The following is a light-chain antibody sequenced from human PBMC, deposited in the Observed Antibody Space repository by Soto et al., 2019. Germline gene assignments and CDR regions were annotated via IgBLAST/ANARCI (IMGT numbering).Light chain of an antibody. CDR1: QSLLHSNGYNY. CDR3: MQALQTPWT. V-gene: IGKV2-28*01. J-gene: IGKJ1*01. Sequence: DIVVTQSPLSLPVTPGEPASISCRSSQSLLHSNGYNYLDWYLQKPGQSPQLLIHLGSIRASGVPDSFSVSGSGTDFTLKISRVEAGDVGVYYCMQALQTPWTFGQGTRVEIK. CDR2: LGS.